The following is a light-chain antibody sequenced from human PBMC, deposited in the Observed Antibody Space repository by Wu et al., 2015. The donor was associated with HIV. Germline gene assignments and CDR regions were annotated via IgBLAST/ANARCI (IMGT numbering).Light chain of an antibody. CDR2: AAS. Sequence: DIQLTQSPSFLSASVGDRVTITCRASQGISSYLAWYQQKPGKAPMLLIYAASTLQSGVPSRFSGSGSGTEFTLTISSLQPEDFATYYCQQLNSYPITFGQGTRLEI. CDR1: QGISSY. J-gene: IGKJ5*01. CDR3: QQLNSYPIT. V-gene: IGKV1-9*01.